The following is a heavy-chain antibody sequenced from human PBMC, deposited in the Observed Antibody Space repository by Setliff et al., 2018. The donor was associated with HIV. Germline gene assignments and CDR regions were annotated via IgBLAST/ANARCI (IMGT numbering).Heavy chain of an antibody. J-gene: IGHJ3*02. V-gene: IGHV4-38-2*01. CDR1: GYSISSGYY. CDR3: ARSTAEIAVAGI. D-gene: IGHD6-19*01. CDR2: IYHSGST. Sequence: SETLSLTCAVSGYSISSGYYWGWIRQPPGKRLEWIGSIYHSGSTYYNPSLKSRVTISVDKSNNQFSLRLSSVTAADTAVYYCARSTAEIAVAGIWGQGTMVTVSS.